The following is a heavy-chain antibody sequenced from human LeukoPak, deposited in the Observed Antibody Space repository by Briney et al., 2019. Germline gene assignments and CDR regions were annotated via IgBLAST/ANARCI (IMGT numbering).Heavy chain of an antibody. Sequence: SSETLSLTCTVSGGSISSYYRSWIRQLPGKGLEWIGKIYYSESTNYNPSLKSRVTISVDTSKNQFSLKLSSVTAADTAVYYCARVVTYYDSSGYNYYFDYWGQGTLVTVSS. J-gene: IGHJ4*02. D-gene: IGHD3-22*01. CDR3: ARVVTYYDSSGYNYYFDY. CDR1: GGSISSYY. CDR2: IYYSEST. V-gene: IGHV4-59*01.